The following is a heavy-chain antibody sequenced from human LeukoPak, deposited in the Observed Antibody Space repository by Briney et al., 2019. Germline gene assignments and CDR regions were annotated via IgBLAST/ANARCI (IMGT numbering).Heavy chain of an antibody. D-gene: IGHD2-8*01. Sequence: GGSLRLSCAASRFTFSNYWMSWVRQAPGKGLEWVANIKQDRSEKYYVNSVKGRFTISRDNAKNSLYLQMNSLRAEDTALYYCASHTGAGVAFRPFHIWGQGAMVTVSS. CDR3: ASHTGAGVAFRPFHI. J-gene: IGHJ3*02. CDR2: IKQDRSEK. V-gene: IGHV3-7*01. CDR1: RFTFSNYW.